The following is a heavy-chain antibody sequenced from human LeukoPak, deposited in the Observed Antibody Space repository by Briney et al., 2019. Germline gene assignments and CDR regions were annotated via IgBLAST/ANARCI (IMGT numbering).Heavy chain of an antibody. Sequence: PGRSLRLSCAASGFTFSSYSMNWVRQAPGKGLEWVSSISSSSSYIYYADSVKGRFTISRDNAKNSLYLQMNSLRAEDTAVYYCASLGSPNSFDYWGQGTLVTVSS. CDR1: GFTFSSYS. J-gene: IGHJ4*02. CDR2: ISSSSSYI. D-gene: IGHD3-10*01. V-gene: IGHV3-21*01. CDR3: ASLGSPNSFDY.